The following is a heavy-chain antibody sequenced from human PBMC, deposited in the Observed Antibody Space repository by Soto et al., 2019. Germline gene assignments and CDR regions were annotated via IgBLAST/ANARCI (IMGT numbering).Heavy chain of an antibody. D-gene: IGHD6-13*01. Sequence: EVQLLESGGGLVQPGGSLRLSCAASGFTFSSYAMSWVRQAPGKGLEWVSVISGSGDSTYYADSVRGRFTISRDNSKNTLYLQKNKLRGEDTAVYYCAKDPGGGAAGPTKFYGMDVWGQGTTVTVSS. CDR1: GFTFSSYA. V-gene: IGHV3-23*01. CDR2: ISGSGDST. CDR3: AKDPGGGAAGPTKFYGMDV. J-gene: IGHJ6*02.